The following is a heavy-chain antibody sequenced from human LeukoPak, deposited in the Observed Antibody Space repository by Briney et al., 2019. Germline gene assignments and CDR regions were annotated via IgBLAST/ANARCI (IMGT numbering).Heavy chain of an antibody. CDR3: ARLGKTSRWLQPNVFFDY. J-gene: IGHJ4*02. CDR1: GDSISTSNSY. D-gene: IGHD5-24*01. CDR2: IYYSGNT. Sequence: SETLSLTCTVSGDSISTSNSYWGWIRQPPGKGLEWIGSIYYSGNTYYNASLKSRVTISVDTSKNQFSLKLSSVTAADTAVYYCARLGKTSRWLQPNVFFDYWGQGTLVTVSS. V-gene: IGHV4-39*07.